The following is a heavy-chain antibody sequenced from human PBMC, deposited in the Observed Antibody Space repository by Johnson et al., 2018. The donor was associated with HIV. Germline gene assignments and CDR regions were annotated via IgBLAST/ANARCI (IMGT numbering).Heavy chain of an antibody. Sequence: QVQLVESGGGVVQPGRSLRLSCAASGFTFSTYAMHWVRQAPGKGLEWVAVISYDGSDKYYVDSVKGRFTISRDNAKNSLYLQMNSLRAEDTAVYYCARAGVLLNCGDAFDIWGQGTMVTVSS. CDR1: GFTFSTYA. CDR3: ARAGVLLNCGDAFDI. CDR2: ISYDGSDK. D-gene: IGHD7-27*01. J-gene: IGHJ3*02. V-gene: IGHV3-30*04.